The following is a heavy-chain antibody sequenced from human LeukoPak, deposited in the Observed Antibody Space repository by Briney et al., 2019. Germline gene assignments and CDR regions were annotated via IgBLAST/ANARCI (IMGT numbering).Heavy chain of an antibody. CDR3: ARGDSGYDSFDY. CDR2: IYYSGST. D-gene: IGHD5-12*01. V-gene: IGHV4-30-4*01. CDR1: GGSISSGDYY. J-gene: IGHJ4*02. Sequence: SETLSLTCTVSGGSISSGDYYWSWIRQPPGKGLEWIGYIYYSGSTYYNPSLKSRVTISVDTSKNQFSLKLSSVTAADTAVYYCARGDSGYDSFDYWGQGTLVTVSS.